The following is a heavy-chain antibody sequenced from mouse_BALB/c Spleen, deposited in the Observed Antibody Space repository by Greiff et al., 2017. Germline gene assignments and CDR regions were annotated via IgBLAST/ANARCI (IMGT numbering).Heavy chain of an antibody. CDR3: APSLRGYYYAMDY. CDR2: IDPANGNT. V-gene: IGHV14-3*02. D-gene: IGHD1-2*01. Sequence: VHVKQSGAELVKPGASVKLSCTASGFNIKDTYMHWVKQRPEQGLEWIGRIDPANGNTKYDPKFQGKATITADTTSNTAYLQLSSLTSEDTAVYYCAPSLRGYYYAMDYWGQGTSVTVAS. CDR1: GFNIKDTY. J-gene: IGHJ4*01.